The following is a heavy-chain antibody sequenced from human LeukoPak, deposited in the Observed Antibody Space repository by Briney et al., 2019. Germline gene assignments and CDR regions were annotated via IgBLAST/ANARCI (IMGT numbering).Heavy chain of an antibody. D-gene: IGHD3-22*01. V-gene: IGHV4-39*01. CDR2: IRYTHTGST. CDR1: GGSISSSSYY. CDR3: SRRPITMNAFDI. Sequence: PSETLSLTCTVSGGSISSSSYYWGWVRQPPGKGLEWIGSIRYTHTGSTYYNPSLKSRVTISGDTSKNQFSLKLTSATAADTAVYYCSRRPITMNAFDIWGQGTMVTVSS. J-gene: IGHJ3*02.